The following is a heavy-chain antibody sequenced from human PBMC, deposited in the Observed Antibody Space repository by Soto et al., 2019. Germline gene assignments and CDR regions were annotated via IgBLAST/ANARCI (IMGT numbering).Heavy chain of an antibody. D-gene: IGHD6-19*01. CDR2: ISGSGGST. CDR3: AKVVDNGSGWYIYYYGMDL. J-gene: IGHJ6*02. CDR1: GFTFSSYA. Sequence: PGGSLRLSCAASGFTFSSYAMSWVRQAPGKGLEWVSAISGSGGSTYYADSVKGRFTISRDNSKNTLYLQMNSLRAEDTAVYYCAKVVDNGSGWYIYYYGMDLRGQGTTVTVSS. V-gene: IGHV3-23*01.